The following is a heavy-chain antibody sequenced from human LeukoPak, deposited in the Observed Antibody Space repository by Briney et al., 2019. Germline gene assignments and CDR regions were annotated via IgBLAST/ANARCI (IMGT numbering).Heavy chain of an antibody. CDR1: GFTFSDYY. CDR2: ISSSGSPI. CDR3: ARDKLVFATYFDY. D-gene: IGHD2-21*01. V-gene: IGHV3-11*01. Sequence: GGSLGLSCAASGFTFSDYYMSWIRQAPGKGLEWVSYISSSGSPIYYADPVKGRFTISRDNAKSSLYLQMNSLRAEDTAVYYCARDKLVFATYFDYWGQGTLVTVSS. J-gene: IGHJ4*02.